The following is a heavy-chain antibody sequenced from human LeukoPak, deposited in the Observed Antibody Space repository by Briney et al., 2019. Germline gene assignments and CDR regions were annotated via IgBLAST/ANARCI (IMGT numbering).Heavy chain of an antibody. CDR1: GFTFSSYW. V-gene: IGHV3-7*01. J-gene: IGHJ4*02. D-gene: IGHD1-26*01. CDR2: IKQDGSEK. CDR3: ASGLVGASPFDY. Sequence: GGSLRLSCAASGFTFSSYWMSWVRQAPGKGLEWVANIKQDGSEKYYVDSVKGRFTISRDNAKNTLYLQMNSLRAEDTAVYYCASGLVGASPFDYWGQGTLVTVSS.